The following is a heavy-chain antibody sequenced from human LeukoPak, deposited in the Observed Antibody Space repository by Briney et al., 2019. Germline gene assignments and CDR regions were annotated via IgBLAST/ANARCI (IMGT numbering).Heavy chain of an antibody. CDR2: INPSGGST. D-gene: IGHD1-26*01. V-gene: IGHV1-46*01. J-gene: IGHJ4*02. CDR3: ARAALVGATYFFDH. Sequence: GASVKVSCKASGYTFTSYYMHWVRQAPGQGLEWMGIINPSGGSTNYAQNFQGRVTMTRDTSTSIVYMELSNLRSEDTAVYYCARAALVGATYFFDHWGRGTLVTVSS. CDR1: GYTFTSYY.